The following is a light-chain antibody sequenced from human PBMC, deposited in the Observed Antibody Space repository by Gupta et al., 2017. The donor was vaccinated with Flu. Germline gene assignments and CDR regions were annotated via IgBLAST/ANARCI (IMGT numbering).Light chain of an antibody. CDR2: EVT. J-gene: IGLJ2*01. CDR3: TSYIGYNTLV. V-gene: IGLV2-14*01. CDR1: SVDVSDYNS. Sequence: QSALTQPASVSGSPGQSITISCTGASVDVSDYNSVSWYQQYPGRAPKLIIYEVTNRPSGVSNRFSGSKSGNTASLTISGLQAEDEADYYCTSYIGYNTLVFGGGTKLTVL.